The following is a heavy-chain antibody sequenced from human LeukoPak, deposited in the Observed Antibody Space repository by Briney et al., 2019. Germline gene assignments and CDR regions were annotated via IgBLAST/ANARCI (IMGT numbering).Heavy chain of an antibody. CDR1: GFTFSSYW. Sequence: GGSPRLSCAASGFTFSSYWMSWVRQAPGKGLEWVANIKQDGSEKYYVDSVKGRFTISRDNAKKSLYLQMNSLRAEDTAVYYCTTAPRSSWDVWGQGTTVTVSS. V-gene: IGHV3-7*01. D-gene: IGHD6-19*01. J-gene: IGHJ6*02. CDR3: TTAPRSSWDV. CDR2: IKQDGSEK.